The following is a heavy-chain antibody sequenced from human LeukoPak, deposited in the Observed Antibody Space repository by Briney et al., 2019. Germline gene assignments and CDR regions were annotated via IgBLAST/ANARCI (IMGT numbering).Heavy chain of an antibody. D-gene: IGHD5-12*01. CDR2: INHSGST. Sequence: SETLSLTCAVYGGSFSGYYWSWIRQPPGKGLEWIGEINHSGSTNYNPSLKSRVTISVDTSKNQFSLKLSSVTAADTAVYYCAGGYSGYGYRLRKPPGYWGQGTLVTVSS. CDR1: GGSFSGYY. V-gene: IGHV4-34*01. J-gene: IGHJ4*02. CDR3: AGGYSGYGYRLRKPPGY.